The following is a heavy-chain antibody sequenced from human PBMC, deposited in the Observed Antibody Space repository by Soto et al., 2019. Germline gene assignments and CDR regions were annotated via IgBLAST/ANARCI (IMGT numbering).Heavy chain of an antibody. CDR3: AREAVWTTVTTGEYFQH. Sequence: SETLSLTCTVSGGSISRGGYYWSLIRQHPGKGLEWIGYIYYSGSTYYNPSLKSRVTISVDTSKNQFSLKLSSVTAADTAVYYCAREAVWTTVTTGEYFQHWGQGTLVTVSS. D-gene: IGHD4-17*01. CDR1: GGSISRGGYY. J-gene: IGHJ1*01. CDR2: IYYSGST. V-gene: IGHV4-31*03.